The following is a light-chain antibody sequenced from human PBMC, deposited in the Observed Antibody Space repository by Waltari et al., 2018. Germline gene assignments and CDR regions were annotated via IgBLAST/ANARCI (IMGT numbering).Light chain of an antibody. CDR2: EVS. Sequence: QSALTQPPSASGSPGQSVTISCTGTSRYVGGYNYVSWYQQHPGKAPKLMIYEVSKRPSGVPDRFSGSKSGNTASLTVSGLQAEDEADYYCSSYAGSNIVVFGGGTKLTVL. V-gene: IGLV2-8*01. CDR1: SRYVGGYNY. CDR3: SSYAGSNIVV. J-gene: IGLJ2*01.